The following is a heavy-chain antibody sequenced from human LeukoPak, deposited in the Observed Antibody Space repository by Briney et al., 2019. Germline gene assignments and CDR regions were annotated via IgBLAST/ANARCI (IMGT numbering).Heavy chain of an antibody. V-gene: IGHV1-69*06. D-gene: IGHD3-10*01. CDR1: GGTFSSYA. Sequence: SVKVSCKASGGTFSSYAISWVRQAAGQGLEWMGGIIPIFGTANYAQKFQGRVTITADKSTSTAYMELSSLRSVDTAVYYCASAYYYGSGSLYYFDYWGQGTPVTVSS. CDR3: ASAYYYGSGSLYYFDY. J-gene: IGHJ4*02. CDR2: IIPIFGTA.